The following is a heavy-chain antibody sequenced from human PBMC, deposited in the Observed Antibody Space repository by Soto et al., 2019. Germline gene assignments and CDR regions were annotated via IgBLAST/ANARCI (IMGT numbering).Heavy chain of an antibody. V-gene: IGHV2-5*02. CDR2: IYWDDDK. CDR1: GFSLSTSGVG. CDR3: AHSDPGSYDFWSGNLRYNWVDP. J-gene: IGHJ5*02. Sequence: QITLKESGPTLVKPTQTLTLTCTFSGFSLSTSGVGVGWIRQPPGKAMEWLALIYWDDDKRYSPSLKSRLTITKYTSKNQVVLTMTSMDPVDTATYYCAHSDPGSYDFWSGNLRYNWVDPWGQGTLVTVSS. D-gene: IGHD3-3*01.